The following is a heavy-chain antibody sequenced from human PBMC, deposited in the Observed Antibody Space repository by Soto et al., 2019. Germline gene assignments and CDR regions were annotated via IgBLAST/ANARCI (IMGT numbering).Heavy chain of an antibody. V-gene: IGHV4-39*01. CDR2: IYFSGST. CDR1: GCSHRSYNFY. D-gene: IGHD5-18*01. CDR3: ARPLSSYGPRSDLLIDY. Sequence: PSGNLAPTPPCFGCSHRSYNFYLGWVPPPPGEGLEWIGSIYFSGSTYYNPSLKSRVTISVDTSKNQFSLKLSSVTAADTAVYYCARPLSSYGPRSDLLIDYWGQGTLVTVSS. J-gene: IGHJ4*02.